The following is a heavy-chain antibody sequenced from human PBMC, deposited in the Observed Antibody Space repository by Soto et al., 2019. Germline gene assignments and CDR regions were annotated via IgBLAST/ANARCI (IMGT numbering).Heavy chain of an antibody. D-gene: IGHD2-8*01. J-gene: IGHJ6*02. CDR2: ISGYNGDT. CDR3: AKNGQPPYYYYGMDV. CDR1: GYPFSRYV. Sequence: GASLKVSCKSSGYPFSRYVISWVRQAPGQGLEWMGWISGYNGDTKYAQKVQGRVTMTIDTSTYTAYMELRSLTSDDTAIYYCAKNGQPPYYYYGMDVWGQGTTVTVSS. V-gene: IGHV1-18*01.